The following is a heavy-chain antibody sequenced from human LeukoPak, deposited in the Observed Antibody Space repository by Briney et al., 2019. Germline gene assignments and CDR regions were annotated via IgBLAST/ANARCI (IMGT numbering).Heavy chain of an antibody. Sequence: SETLSLTCTVSGGSISSYYWSWIRQPPGKGLEWIGYIYYSGSTNYNPSLKSRVTISVDTSKNQVSLKLSSVTAADTAVYYCARAGYSYGNDAFAIWGQETMVTVSS. D-gene: IGHD5-18*01. J-gene: IGHJ3*02. CDR3: ARAGYSYGNDAFAI. CDR1: GGSISSYY. CDR2: IYYSGST. V-gene: IGHV4-59*01.